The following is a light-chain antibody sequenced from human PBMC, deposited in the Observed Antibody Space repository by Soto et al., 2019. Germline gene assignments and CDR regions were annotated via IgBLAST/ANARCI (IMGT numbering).Light chain of an antibody. Sequence: QSVLTQPPSASGTPGQRVTISCSGSISNIGSNTVSWFHQLPGAAPKLLIHSYNQRPSGVPDRFSASKSGTSASLTISGIQSEDEADYFCAAWENSLNAVVFGGGTKVTVL. CDR2: SYN. J-gene: IGLJ2*01. V-gene: IGLV1-44*01. CDR1: ISNIGSNT. CDR3: AAWENSLNAVV.